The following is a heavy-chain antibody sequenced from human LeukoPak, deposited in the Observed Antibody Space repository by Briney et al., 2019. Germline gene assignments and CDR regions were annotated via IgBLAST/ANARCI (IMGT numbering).Heavy chain of an antibody. J-gene: IGHJ4*02. CDR1: GFTFSNFP. D-gene: IGHD3-22*01. CDR3: AREGGSSGSCGYFDY. CDR2: ISTDGNNK. Sequence: GRSLRLSCAASGFTFSNFPMHWVRQAPGKGLEWVAVISTDGNNKGYADSVKGRFPFSRDNSKNTVYLQVDSLKAEDTAVYYCAREGGSSGSCGYFDYWGQGTLVAVSS. V-gene: IGHV3-30-3*01.